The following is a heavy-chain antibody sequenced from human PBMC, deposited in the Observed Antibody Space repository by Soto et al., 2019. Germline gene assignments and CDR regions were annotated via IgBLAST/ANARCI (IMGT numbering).Heavy chain of an antibody. V-gene: IGHV3-9*01. Sequence: EVQLVESGGGLVQPGRSLRLSCAASGFTFDDYAMHWVRQAPGKGLEWVSGISWNSGSIGYADSVKGRFTISRDNAKNSLYLQMNSLRAEDTALYYCAKDSRGYSSGWLNWFDPWGQGTLVTASS. CDR3: AKDSRGYSSGWLNWFDP. J-gene: IGHJ5*02. CDR2: ISWNSGSI. D-gene: IGHD6-19*01. CDR1: GFTFDDYA.